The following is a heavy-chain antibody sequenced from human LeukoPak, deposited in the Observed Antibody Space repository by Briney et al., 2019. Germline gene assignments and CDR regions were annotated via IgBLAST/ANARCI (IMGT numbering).Heavy chain of an antibody. V-gene: IGHV4-59*08. J-gene: IGHJ6*02. CDR3: ARSIAVAGIVSDYYYYGMDV. CDR2: IYYSGSP. Sequence: SETLSLTCTVSGGSISSYYWSWIRQPPGKGLGWIGYIYYSGSPNYNPSLKSRVTISIHTSKKQFSLKLSSVTAADTAVYYCARSIAVAGIVSDYYYYGMDVWGQGTTVTVSS. CDR1: GGSISSYY. D-gene: IGHD6-19*01.